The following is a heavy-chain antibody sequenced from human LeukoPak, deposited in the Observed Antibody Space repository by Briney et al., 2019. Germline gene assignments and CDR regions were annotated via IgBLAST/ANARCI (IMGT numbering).Heavy chain of an antibody. J-gene: IGHJ3*02. V-gene: IGHV4-31*03. D-gene: IGHD4-23*01. CDR2: IYYSGST. CDR1: GGSISSGGYY. Sequence: SQTLSLTCTVSGGSISSGGYYWSWIRQHPGKGLEWIGYIYYSGSTYYNPSLKSRVTISVDTSKNQFSLKLSSVTAADTAVYYCARNTVVTRSGAFDIWGQGTTVTVSS. CDR3: ARNTVVTRSGAFDI.